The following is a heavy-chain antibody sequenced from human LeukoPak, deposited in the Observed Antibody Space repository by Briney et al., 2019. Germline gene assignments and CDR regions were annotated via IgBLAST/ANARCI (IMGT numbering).Heavy chain of an antibody. J-gene: IGHJ4*02. Sequence: PGGSLRLSCAASGFTFSSYSMNWVRQAPGKGLEWVSSISSSSSYIYYADSVKGRFTISRDNAKNSLYLQMNSLRAEDAAVYYCARDTPYYYYDSSGHPDYWGQGTLVTVSS. V-gene: IGHV3-21*01. CDR3: ARDTPYYYYDSSGHPDY. CDR2: ISSSSSYI. D-gene: IGHD3-22*01. CDR1: GFTFSSYS.